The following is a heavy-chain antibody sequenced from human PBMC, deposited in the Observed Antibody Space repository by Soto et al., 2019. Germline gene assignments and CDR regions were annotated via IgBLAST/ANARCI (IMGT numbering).Heavy chain of an antibody. Sequence: GGSLRLSCAASGFTFSSYDMHWVHQATGKGLEWVSAIGTAGDTYYPGSVKGRFTISRENAKNSLYLQMNSLRAEDTAVYYCARGLPRYYYYGMDVWGQGTTVTVSS. CDR3: ARGLPRYYYYGMDV. J-gene: IGHJ6*02. CDR2: IGTAGDT. CDR1: GFTFSSYD. V-gene: IGHV3-13*01.